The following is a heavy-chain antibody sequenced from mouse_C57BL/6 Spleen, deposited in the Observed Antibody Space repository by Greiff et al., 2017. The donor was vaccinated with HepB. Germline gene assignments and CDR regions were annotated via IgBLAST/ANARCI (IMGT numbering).Heavy chain of an antibody. CDR3: SIEHGNSYATHWYYAV. CDR1: GYTFTSYW. J-gene: IGHJ1*03. CDR2: IDPSDSET. V-gene: IGHV1-52*01. D-gene: IGHD1-1*01. Sequence: QVHLQQPGAELVRPGSSVKMSCKASGYTFTSYWMHWVKQRPIQGLEWIGNIDPSDSETNYNQKFKDKATLTVDKSSSTAYMQLISLTSEDSAVYSVSIEHGNSYATHWYYAVLGTATTVTESS.